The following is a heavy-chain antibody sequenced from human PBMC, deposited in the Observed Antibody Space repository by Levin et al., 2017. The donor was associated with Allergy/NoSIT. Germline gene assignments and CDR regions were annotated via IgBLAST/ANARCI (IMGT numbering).Heavy chain of an antibody. CDR1: GFTVSSNY. V-gene: IGHV3-66*01. CDR2: IYSGGST. Sequence: PGGSLRLSCAASGFTVSSNYMSWVRQAPGKGLEWVSVIYSGGSTYYADSVKGRFTISRDNSKNTLYLQMNSLRAEDTAVYYCARSGLCSSSWGYFDYWGQGTLVTVSS. J-gene: IGHJ4*02. D-gene: IGHD6-13*01. CDR3: ARSGLCSSSWGYFDY.